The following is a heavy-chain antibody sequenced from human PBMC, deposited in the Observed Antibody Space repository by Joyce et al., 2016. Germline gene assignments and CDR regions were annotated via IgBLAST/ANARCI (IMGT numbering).Heavy chain of an antibody. CDR2: ISPSGGST. J-gene: IGHJ4*02. CDR3: MTQFEF. V-gene: IGHV1-46*01. Sequence: QVQLVQSGAEVKNLGASVKISCKASGYIFTNYYMHWVRQAPGQGLEWMGLISPSGGSTRYIQKFQGRLTVTRDLSTSTISMELTRLGYDDTAVYYCMTQFEFWGQGTLVTVSS. D-gene: IGHD5-24*01. CDR1: GYIFTNYY.